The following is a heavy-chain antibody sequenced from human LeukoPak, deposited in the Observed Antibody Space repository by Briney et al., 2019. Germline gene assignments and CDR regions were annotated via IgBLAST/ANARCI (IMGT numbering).Heavy chain of an antibody. D-gene: IGHD3-22*01. J-gene: IGHJ4*02. CDR1: GFTFSSYS. CDR2: ITNNGRKT. CDR3: ARAGMDGRGYYQGFDY. Sequence: GGSLRLSCAASGFTFSSYSMNWVRQAPGKGLEWVSYITNNGRKTYYADSMKGRFTISRDNAKNSLFLQMNSLRAEATALYYCARAGMDGRGYYQGFDYWGQGTLVTVSS. V-gene: IGHV3-21*05.